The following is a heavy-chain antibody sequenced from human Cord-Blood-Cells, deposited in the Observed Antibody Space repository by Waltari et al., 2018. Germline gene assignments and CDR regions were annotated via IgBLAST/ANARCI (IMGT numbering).Heavy chain of an antibody. J-gene: IGHJ2*01. CDR2: MNPNSSNT. Sequence: QVQLVQSAAEVKKPGASAKVSCMASGYTLTSSDTIWDRPGTGQGLEWMGGMNPNSSNTAYAQDFQARVTMTRNTVTRTASVEVGSVRSEDTALYYCAISTYSCYALYCILCGRGTLVTVAP. D-gene: IGHD5-12*01. CDR3: AISTYSCYALYCIL. V-gene: IGHV1-8*02. CDR1: GYTLTSSD.